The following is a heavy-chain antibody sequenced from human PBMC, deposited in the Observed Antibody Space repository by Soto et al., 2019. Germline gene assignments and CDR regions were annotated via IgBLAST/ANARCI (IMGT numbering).Heavy chain of an antibody. V-gene: IGHV3-7*01. CDR3: ARFTRGSSGDY. CDR2: IKEDGSDK. J-gene: IGHJ4*02. CDR1: GFTFNTYW. Sequence: EVQLVESGGDLVQPGGSLRLSCVASGFTFNTYWMSWARQAPGKGLEWVANIKEDGSDKHYVDSVNGRFTNSRDNAKNLLYLQMNSLGAGDTAMYYCARFTRGSSGDYWGQGTLVTVSS. D-gene: IGHD6-25*01.